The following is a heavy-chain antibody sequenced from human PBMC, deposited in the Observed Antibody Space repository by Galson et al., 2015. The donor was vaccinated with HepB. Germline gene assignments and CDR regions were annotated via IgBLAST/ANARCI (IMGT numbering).Heavy chain of an antibody. CDR3: AKGHYGSGMDYFDF. CDR2: ISWNSGNI. Sequence: SLRLSCAASGFTFDDYAMHWVRQAPGKGLEWVSRISWNSGNIGYADSVKGRFTISRDNAKNSLYLQMNSLRAEDTALYYCAKGHYGSGMDYFDFWGQGTLVTVSS. V-gene: IGHV3-9*01. CDR1: GFTFDDYA. J-gene: IGHJ4*02. D-gene: IGHD3-10*01.